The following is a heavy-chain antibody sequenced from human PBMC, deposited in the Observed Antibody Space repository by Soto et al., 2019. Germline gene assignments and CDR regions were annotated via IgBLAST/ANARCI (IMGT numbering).Heavy chain of an antibody. CDR2: IYYSGST. V-gene: IGHV4-59*01. D-gene: IGHD3-22*01. CDR1: GGSISNYY. Sequence: SETLSLTCTVSGGSISNYYWSWIRQPPGKGLEWIGYIYYSGSTNYDPSLKSRVTISVDTSKNQFSLKLSSVTAADTAVYYCARGDYYDSSGYPYFDYWGQGTLVTVSS. CDR3: ARGDYYDSSGYPYFDY. J-gene: IGHJ4*02.